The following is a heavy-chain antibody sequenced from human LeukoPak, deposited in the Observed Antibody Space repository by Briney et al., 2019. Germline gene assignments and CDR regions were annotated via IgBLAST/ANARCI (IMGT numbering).Heavy chain of an antibody. CDR1: GFTFSHYG. CDR3: AKDAQRGFDYSNSLES. Sequence: GRSLRLSCTTSGFTFSHYGMHWVRQAPGKGLEGVAVIWSDATNMYYGDSVKGRFTISRDNSKNTIYLQMNSLRVEDTAVYYCAKDAQRGFDYSNSLESWGQGTLVTVSS. CDR2: IWSDATNM. V-gene: IGHV3-33*06. D-gene: IGHD4-11*01. J-gene: IGHJ5*01.